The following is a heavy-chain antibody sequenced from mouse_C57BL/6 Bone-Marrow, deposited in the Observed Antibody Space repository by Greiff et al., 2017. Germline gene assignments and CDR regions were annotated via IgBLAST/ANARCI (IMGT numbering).Heavy chain of an antibody. D-gene: IGHD1-1*01. CDR1: GYTFTSYG. CDR2: IYPRSGNT. Sequence: VKLQQSGAELARPGASVKLSCKASGYTFTSYGISWVKQRTGQGLEWIGEIYPRSGNTYYNEKFKGKATLTADKSSSTAYMELRSLTSEDSAVYFCARWVTTVVATDYWGQGTTLTVSS. V-gene: IGHV1-81*01. CDR3: ARWVTTVVATDY. J-gene: IGHJ2*01.